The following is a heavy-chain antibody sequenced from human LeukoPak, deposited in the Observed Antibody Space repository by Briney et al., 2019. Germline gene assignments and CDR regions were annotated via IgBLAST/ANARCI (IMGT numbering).Heavy chain of an antibody. V-gene: IGHV1-2*02. Sequence: ASVTVSCTASGYTFTYYYMHWVRQAPGQGVEWMGWINPNSGGTNYAQKFQGRVTMTRDTSITTAYMELSRLRSDDTAVYYCATGRWGVDYWGQGTLVTVSS. D-gene: IGHD3-16*01. CDR3: ATGRWGVDY. CDR1: GYTFTYYY. J-gene: IGHJ4*02. CDR2: INPNSGGT.